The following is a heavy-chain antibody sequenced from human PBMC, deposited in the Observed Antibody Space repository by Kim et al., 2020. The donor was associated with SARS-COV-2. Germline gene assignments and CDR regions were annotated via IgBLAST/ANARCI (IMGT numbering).Heavy chain of an antibody. D-gene: IGHD1-20*01. CDR3: TRHPYT. Sequence: NTYAKTYAASVKCRSTIARDDSKNTAYLQMNSLKTEDTAVYYCTRHPYTWGQGTLVTVSS. V-gene: IGHV3-73*01. J-gene: IGHJ5*02. CDR2: NTYAK.